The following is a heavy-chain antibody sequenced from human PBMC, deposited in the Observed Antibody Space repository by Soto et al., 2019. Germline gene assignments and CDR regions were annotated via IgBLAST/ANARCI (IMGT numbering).Heavy chain of an antibody. CDR3: ARDGHPRGDVQRITMILVGYYGMDV. CDR2: IIPIFGTA. D-gene: IGHD3-22*01. Sequence: PVELSCEDSGGSIGSYAISWVRQAHGQGLEWKRGIIPIFGTANYAQKFQGRVTITADESTSTAYMELSSLRSEDTAVYYCARDGHPRGDVQRITMILVGYYGMDVWGQGTTVTVSS. J-gene: IGHJ6*02. V-gene: IGHV1-69*01. CDR1: GGSIGSYA.